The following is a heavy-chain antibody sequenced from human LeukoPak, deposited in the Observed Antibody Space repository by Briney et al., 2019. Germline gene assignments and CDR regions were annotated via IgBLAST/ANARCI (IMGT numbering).Heavy chain of an antibody. CDR3: GRGLGIAAMSCFDY. J-gene: IGHJ4*02. Sequence: SVKVSCKASGGTFSSYAISWVRQAPGQGLEWMGGIIPIFGTANYAQKFQGRVTITADESTSTAYMELSSLRSEDTAVYYGGRGLGIAAMSCFDYWGQGTLVTVSS. CDR2: IIPIFGTA. CDR1: GGTFSSYA. D-gene: IGHD2-2*01. V-gene: IGHV1-69*01.